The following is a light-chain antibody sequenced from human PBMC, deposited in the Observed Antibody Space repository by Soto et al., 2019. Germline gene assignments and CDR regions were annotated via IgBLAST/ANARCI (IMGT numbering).Light chain of an antibody. CDR1: QSISSW. CDR2: TAS. Sequence: DIQMTQSPSTLSASVGDRVTITCRASQSISSWLAWYQQQPGKVPKLLIYTASTLQSGVPSRFSGSGSGAEFTLTISSLQPEDFATYYCQQYNTYPWTFGQGTKVDIK. CDR3: QQYNTYPWT. V-gene: IGKV1-5*03. J-gene: IGKJ1*01.